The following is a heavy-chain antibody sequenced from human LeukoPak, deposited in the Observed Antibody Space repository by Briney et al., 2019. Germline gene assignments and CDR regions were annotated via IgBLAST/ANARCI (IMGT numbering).Heavy chain of an antibody. D-gene: IGHD5-24*01. J-gene: IGHJ4*02. CDR2: ISGSGRST. V-gene: IGHV3-23*01. CDR1: GFTFTNYG. CDR3: AKVPRRDGYNFPFDY. Sequence: GGSLRLSCAASGFTFTNYGMIWVRQAPGRGLEWVSAISGSGRSTYYADSVKGRFTISRDNSKNTLYLQMNSLRAEDTAVYYCAKVPRRDGYNFPFDYWGQGTLVTVSS.